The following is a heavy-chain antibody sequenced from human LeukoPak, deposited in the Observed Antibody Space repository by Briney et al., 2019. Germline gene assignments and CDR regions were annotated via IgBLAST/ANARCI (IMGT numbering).Heavy chain of an antibody. CDR3: AKGRGSGWPYYFDY. D-gene: IGHD6-19*01. J-gene: IGHJ4*02. CDR1: GFTFSSYS. CDR2: IIDSGGST. V-gene: IGHV3-23*01. Sequence: PGGSLRLSCAASGFTFSSYSMNWVRQAPGKGLEWVSAIIDSGGSTYYADSVKGRFTISRDNSKNTLYLQMNSLRAEDTAVYYCAKGRGSGWPYYFDYWGQGTLVSVSS.